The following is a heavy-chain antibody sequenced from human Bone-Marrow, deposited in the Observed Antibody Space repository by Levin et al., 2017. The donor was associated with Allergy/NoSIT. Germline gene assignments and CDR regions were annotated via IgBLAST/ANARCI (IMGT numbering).Heavy chain of an antibody. CDR3: ARLVAVPNGNS. Sequence: GESLKISCAASGFLFSSYNMNWVRQAPGRGLEWVASISHDGSDKYGDSVKGRFTISRDNAKKSLYLQMNSLTVDDTAVYYFARLVAVPNGNSGGQGTLVTVSS. V-gene: IGHV3-21*01. J-gene: IGHJ4*02. D-gene: IGHD1/OR15-1a*01. CDR1: GFLFSSYN. CDR2: ISHDGSDK.